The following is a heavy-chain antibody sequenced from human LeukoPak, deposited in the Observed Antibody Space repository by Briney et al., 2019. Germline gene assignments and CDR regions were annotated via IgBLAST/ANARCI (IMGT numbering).Heavy chain of an antibody. CDR2: ISSSSSYI. J-gene: IGHJ3*02. V-gene: IGHV3-21*01. CDR3: ARSPLRPYDSSGYLTFDI. CDR1: GFTFSSYS. Sequence: GGSLRLSCAASGFTFSSYSMNWVRQAPGKGLEWVSSISSSSSYIYYADSVKGRFTISRDNAKNSLYLQVNSLRAEDTAVYYCARSPLRPYDSSGYLTFDIWGQGTMVTVSS. D-gene: IGHD3-22*01.